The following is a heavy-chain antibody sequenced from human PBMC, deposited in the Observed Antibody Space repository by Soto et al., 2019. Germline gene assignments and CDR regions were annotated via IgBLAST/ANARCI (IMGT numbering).Heavy chain of an antibody. CDR1: GGSISSYY. J-gene: IGHJ4*02. Sequence: SETLSLTCTVSGGSISSYYWSWIRQPPGKGLEWIGYIYYSGSTNYNPSLKSRVTISVDTSKNQFSPKLSSVTAADTAVYYCARVNWDRWLHWYFYYWGKGTLVTVSS. D-gene: IGHD5-12*01. CDR3: ARVNWDRWLHWYFYY. V-gene: IGHV4-59*01. CDR2: IYYSGST.